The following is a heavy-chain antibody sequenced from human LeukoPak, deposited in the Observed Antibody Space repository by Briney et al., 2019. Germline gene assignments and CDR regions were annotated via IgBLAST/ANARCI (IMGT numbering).Heavy chain of an antibody. CDR1: GFTFSSYA. J-gene: IGHJ4*02. Sequence: PGGSLRLSCAASGFTFSSYAMHWVRQAPGKGLEWVAVISYDGGNKYYADSVKGRFTISRDNSKDTLYLQMDSLRAEDTAVYYCAKGSGSSCYSPCDYWGQGILVTVSS. CDR2: ISYDGGNK. V-gene: IGHV3-30-3*01. D-gene: IGHD2-15*01. CDR3: AKGSGSSCYSPCDY.